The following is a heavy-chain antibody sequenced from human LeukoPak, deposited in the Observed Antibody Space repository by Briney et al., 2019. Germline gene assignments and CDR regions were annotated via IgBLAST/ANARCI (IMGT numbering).Heavy chain of an antibody. J-gene: IGHJ3*02. CDR1: GGSINSYS. CDR2: ISYSGST. Sequence: KPSETLSLTCNVSGGSINSYSWSWIRQPPGKGLQWIGYISYSGSTKYDPSLKSRVTISVDTSKTQFSLKLSSVTDADTAIYYCARHGYYDSTAFDAFDIWGQGTVVTVSS. V-gene: IGHV4-59*08. D-gene: IGHD3-22*01. CDR3: ARHGYYDSTAFDAFDI.